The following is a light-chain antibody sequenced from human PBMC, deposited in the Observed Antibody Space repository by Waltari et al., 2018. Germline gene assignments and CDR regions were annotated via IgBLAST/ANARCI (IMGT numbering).Light chain of an antibody. CDR3: QQHYATPRT. Sequence: DIVMTQSPDSLAVPLGERATINCKASQSLLYNFNNKSFLAWYQQKPGQPPKMLIYGASSRESGVAARCSGGGSGTDFSLTISSLQAEDVALYYCQQHYATPRTFGQGTKVEI. CDR1: QSLLYNFNNKSF. J-gene: IGKJ1*01. V-gene: IGKV4-1*01. CDR2: GAS.